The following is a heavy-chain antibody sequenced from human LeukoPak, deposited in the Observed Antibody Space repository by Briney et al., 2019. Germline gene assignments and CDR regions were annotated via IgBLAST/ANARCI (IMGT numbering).Heavy chain of an antibody. CDR2: ISYDGSNE. J-gene: IGHJ4*02. CDR3: AKARGTYYFDC. D-gene: IGHD6-25*01. Sequence: GGSLRLSCAASVLTFSSYGMHWVRQAPGKGLEWLAVISYDGSNEYYAHSVKGRFTIPRDNSKNTLFLQMNSLRPEDTAVYYCAKARGTYYFDCWGQGTLVTVSS. V-gene: IGHV3-30*18. CDR1: VLTFSSYG.